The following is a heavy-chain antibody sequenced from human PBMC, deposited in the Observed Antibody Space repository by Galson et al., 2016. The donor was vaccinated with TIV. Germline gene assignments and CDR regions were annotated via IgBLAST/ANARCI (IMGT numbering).Heavy chain of an antibody. CDR2: IDWDADT. Sequence: PALVKPTQTLTLTCTFSGFSLSTREMCVGWIRQPPGKALEWLARIDWDADTFHSTSLKTRLTISKDTSKNQVVLTMTNMDPVDTATYYCARMVYGADPPRFYFDYWGQGILVTVSS. CDR3: ARMVYGADPPRFYFDY. J-gene: IGHJ4*02. V-gene: IGHV2-70*17. CDR1: GFSLSTREMC. D-gene: IGHD4-17*01.